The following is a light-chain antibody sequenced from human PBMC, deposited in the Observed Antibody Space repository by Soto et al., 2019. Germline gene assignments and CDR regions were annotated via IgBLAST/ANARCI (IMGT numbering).Light chain of an antibody. CDR2: SNN. CDR3: AAWDDSLNGVV. Sequence: QSVLTQPPSASGTPGQRVTISCSGSSSNIGNNPVNWYQQLPGTAPKLLIYSNNQRPSGVPDRFSGSKSGTSASLASSGLECEDEADYYCAAWDDSLNGVVFGGGTKLTVL. CDR1: SSNIGNNP. J-gene: IGLJ2*01. V-gene: IGLV1-44*01.